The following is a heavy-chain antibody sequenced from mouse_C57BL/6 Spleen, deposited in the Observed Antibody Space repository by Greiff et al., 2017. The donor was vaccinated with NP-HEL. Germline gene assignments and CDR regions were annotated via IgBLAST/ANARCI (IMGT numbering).Heavy chain of an antibody. J-gene: IGHJ4*01. Sequence: VKLQESGPELVKPGASVKISCKASGYAFSSSWMNWVKQRPGKGLEWIGRIYPGDGDTNYNGKFKGKATLTADKSSSTAYMQLSSLTSEDSAVYFCARSLWYHAMDYWGQGTSVTVSS. CDR3: ARSLWYHAMDY. CDR2: IYPGDGDT. V-gene: IGHV1-82*01. D-gene: IGHD2-1*01. CDR1: GYAFSSSW.